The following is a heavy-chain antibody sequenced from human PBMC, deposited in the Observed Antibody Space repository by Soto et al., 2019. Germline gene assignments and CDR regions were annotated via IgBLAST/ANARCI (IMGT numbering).Heavy chain of an antibody. CDR2: ISYDGSNK. V-gene: IGHV3-30*18. CDR1: GFTFSSYG. Sequence: QVQLVESGGGVVQPGRSLRLSCAASGFTFSSYGMHWVRQAPGKGLEWVAVISYDGSNKYYADSVKGRFTISRDNSKNMQYLQMNSLRAEDTAGYYCAKDRRYGMAVWGQGTTVTVSS. CDR3: AKDRRYGMAV. J-gene: IGHJ6*02.